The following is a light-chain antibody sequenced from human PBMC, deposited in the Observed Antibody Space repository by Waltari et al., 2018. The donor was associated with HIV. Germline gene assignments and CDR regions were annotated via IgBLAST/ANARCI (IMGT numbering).Light chain of an antibody. V-gene: IGLV1-51*01. CDR2: DND. CDR1: RSNIGYNS. J-gene: IGLJ2*01. CDR3: GTWDNGLSEVL. Sequence: QSGLTQPPSVSAAPGQRVTISCSGTRSNIGYNSVSWYQQLPGAAPKLLIDDNDKRPSGIPDRFSASKSGTSVTLGITGLQTGDEATYYCGTWDNGLSEVLFGGGTKLTVL.